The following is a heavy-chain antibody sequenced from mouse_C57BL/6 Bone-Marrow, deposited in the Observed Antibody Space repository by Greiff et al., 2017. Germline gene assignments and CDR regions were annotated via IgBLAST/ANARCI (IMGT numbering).Heavy chain of an antibody. J-gene: IGHJ1*03. CDR3: TYGPYWYFDV. CDR2: IDPENGDT. Sequence: VQLQQSGAELVRPGASVKLSCTASGFNIKDDYMHWVKQRPEQGLEWIGWIDPENGDTEYASKFQGKATITADTSSNTAYLQLSSLTSEDTAVYYCTYGPYWYFDVWGTGTTVTVSS. D-gene: IGHD1-1*02. V-gene: IGHV14-4*01. CDR1: GFNIKDDY.